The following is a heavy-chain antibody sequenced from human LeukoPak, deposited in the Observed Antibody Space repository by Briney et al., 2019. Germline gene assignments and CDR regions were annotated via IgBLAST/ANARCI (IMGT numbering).Heavy chain of an antibody. CDR2: ISWNSGSI. Sequence: GGSLRLSCAASGFTFDDYAMHWVRQGPGKGPEWVSGISWNSGSIGYADSVKGRFTIARDNAKNSLYLQMNSLRAEDTALYYCAKDQAVAGTGLYYYYYGVDVWGQGTTVTVSS. CDR3: AKDQAVAGTGLYYYYYGVDV. D-gene: IGHD6-19*01. CDR1: GFTFDDYA. V-gene: IGHV3-9*01. J-gene: IGHJ6*02.